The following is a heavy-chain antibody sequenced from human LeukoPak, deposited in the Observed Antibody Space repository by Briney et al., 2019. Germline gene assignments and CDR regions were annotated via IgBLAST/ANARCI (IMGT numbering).Heavy chain of an antibody. D-gene: IGHD3-22*01. Sequence: GGSLRLSCAASGFTFSSYWMHWVRHAPGKGLVWVSRIKSDGSTNYADSVKGRFTISRDNAKNTVSLQMNSLRAEDTGVYFCARAPSEIGGYYPEYFRHWGQGTLVTVSS. CDR3: ARAPSEIGGYYPEYFRH. V-gene: IGHV3-74*01. J-gene: IGHJ1*01. CDR1: GFTFSSYW. CDR2: IKSDGST.